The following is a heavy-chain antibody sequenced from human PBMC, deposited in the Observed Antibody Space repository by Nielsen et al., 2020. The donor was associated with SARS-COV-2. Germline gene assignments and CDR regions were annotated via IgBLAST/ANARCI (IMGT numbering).Heavy chain of an antibody. CDR2: INPSGGST. V-gene: IGHV1-46*01. D-gene: IGHD6-13*01. Sequence: VRQAPGQGLEWMGIINPSGGSTSYAQKFQGRVTMTRDTSTSTVYMELSSLRSEDTAVYYCARAYSSSWPYYYYYGTDVWGQGTTVTVSS. J-gene: IGHJ6*02. CDR3: ARAYSSSWPYYYYYGTDV.